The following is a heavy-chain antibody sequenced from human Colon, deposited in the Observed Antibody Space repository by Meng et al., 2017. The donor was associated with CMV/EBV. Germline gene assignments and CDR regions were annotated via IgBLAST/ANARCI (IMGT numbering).Heavy chain of an antibody. V-gene: IGHV3-23*01. CDR2: LSGSGVNT. CDR1: GFTFGDLA. CDR3: ARGQDYSNYWWFDP. D-gene: IGHD4-11*01. Sequence: ASGFTFGDLAMSWVRPAPGKGLEWVAGLSGSGVNTFYADSVGGRFTISRDNSKNTVFLQMNSLGVDDTAIYYCARGQDYSNYWWFDPWGQGTLVTVSS. J-gene: IGHJ5*02.